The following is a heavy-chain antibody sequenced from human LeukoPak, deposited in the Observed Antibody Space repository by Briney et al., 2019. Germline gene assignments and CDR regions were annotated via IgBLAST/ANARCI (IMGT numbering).Heavy chain of an antibody. Sequence: GASVKVSCKASGYTFTSYGISWVRQAPGQGLEWMGWISAYNGNTNYAQKLQGRVTMTTDTSTSTAYMELRSLRSDDTAVYYCARACPYYYGSGSYYKTQSIVGYYYMDVWGKGTTVTISS. CDR1: GYTFTSYG. CDR3: ARACPYYYGSGSYYKTQSIVGYYYMDV. V-gene: IGHV1-18*01. CDR2: ISAYNGNT. D-gene: IGHD3-10*01. J-gene: IGHJ6*03.